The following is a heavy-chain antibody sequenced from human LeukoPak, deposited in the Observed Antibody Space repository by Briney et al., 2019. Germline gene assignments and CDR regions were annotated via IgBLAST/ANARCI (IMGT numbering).Heavy chain of an antibody. V-gene: IGHV4-39*01. CDR3: AGGQTLDWLSNYFDS. Sequence: ASATLSLTCTVSGGSISSSLYYWGWVRQPPGKGLEWVGSIYYGATTYYNPSLKSRLTISVDTSKNQDSLKLRSVTAADTALYFCAGGQTLDWLSNYFDSWGQGNLVIVSS. CDR1: GGSISSSLYY. J-gene: IGHJ4*02. D-gene: IGHD3-3*01. CDR2: IYYGATT.